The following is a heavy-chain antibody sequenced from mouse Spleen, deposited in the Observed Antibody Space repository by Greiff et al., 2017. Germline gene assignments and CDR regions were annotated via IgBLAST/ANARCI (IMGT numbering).Heavy chain of an antibody. V-gene: IGHV1-47*01. CDR2: FHPYNDDT. CDR3: ARRGDYGAWFAY. Sequence: QVQLKESGAELVKPGASVKMSCKASGYTFTTYPIEWMKQNHGKSLEWIGNFHPYNDDTKYNEKFKGKATLTVEKSSSTVYLELSRLTSDDSAVYYCARRGDYGAWFAYWGQGTLVTVSA. J-gene: IGHJ3*01. CDR1: GYTFTTYP. D-gene: IGHD2-4*01.